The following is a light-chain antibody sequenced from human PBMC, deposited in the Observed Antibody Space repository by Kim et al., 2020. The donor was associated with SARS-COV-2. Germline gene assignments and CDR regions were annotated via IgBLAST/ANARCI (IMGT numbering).Light chain of an antibody. CDR3: SSYTSSSTLRV. J-gene: IGLJ3*02. CDR1: SSDVGGYNY. Sequence: QSALTQPASVSGSPGQSITISCTGTSSDVGGYNYVSWYQQHPGKAPKLMIYDVSNRPPGVSNRFSGSKSGNTASLTISGLQAEDEADYYCSSYTSSSTLRVFGGGTQLTVL. CDR2: DVS. V-gene: IGLV2-14*03.